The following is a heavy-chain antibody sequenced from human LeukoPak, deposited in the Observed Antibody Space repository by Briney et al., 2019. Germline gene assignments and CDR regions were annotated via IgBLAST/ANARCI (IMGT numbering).Heavy chain of an antibody. Sequence: PGGSLRLSCTGSGFTFGDYAMTWVRQAPGKGLEWVGFIRRKDYGGTTEYAASVKGRFIISRDDPKSIAYLQMNSLKTEDTALYYCTKYSSSSNYYYGMDVWGQGTTVTVSS. CDR1: GFTFGDYA. V-gene: IGHV3-49*04. CDR3: TKYSSSSNYYYGMDV. J-gene: IGHJ6*02. CDR2: IRRKDYGGTT. D-gene: IGHD6-6*01.